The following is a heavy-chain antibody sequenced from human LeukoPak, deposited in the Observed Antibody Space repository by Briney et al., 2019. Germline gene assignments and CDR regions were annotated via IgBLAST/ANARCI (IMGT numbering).Heavy chain of an antibody. J-gene: IGHJ4*02. D-gene: IGHD6-19*01. CDR3: ARPSSGWYFDY. Sequence: GESLKTSCKASGYIFTTYWIGWVRQMLGKGLEWMAMIFPGDSETSYNPSFQGQVTISADKSFSTAYLQWSSLRASDTAMYYCARPSSGWYFDYWGQGALVTVSS. V-gene: IGHV5-51*01. CDR1: GYIFTTYW. CDR2: IFPGDSET.